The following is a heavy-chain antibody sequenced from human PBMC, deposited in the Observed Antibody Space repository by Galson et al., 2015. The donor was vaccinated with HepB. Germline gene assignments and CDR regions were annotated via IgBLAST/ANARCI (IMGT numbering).Heavy chain of an antibody. CDR2: ISSSSSTI. CDR3: ARGIVGGDGYWYFDL. Sequence: SLRLSCAASGFTFSSYSMNWVRQAPGKGLEWVSYISSSSSTIYYADSVKGRFTISRDNAKNSLYLQMNSLRAEDTAVYYCARGIVGGDGYWYFDLWGRGTLVTVSS. D-gene: IGHD2-21*01. CDR1: GFTFSSYS. V-gene: IGHV3-48*01. J-gene: IGHJ2*01.